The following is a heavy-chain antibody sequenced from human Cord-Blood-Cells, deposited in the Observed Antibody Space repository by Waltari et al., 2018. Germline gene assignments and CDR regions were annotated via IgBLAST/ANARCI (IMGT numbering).Heavy chain of an antibody. J-gene: IGHJ4*02. Sequence: QVQLVQSGAEVKKPGASVKVSCKASGYTFTSYYMHWVRQAPGQGLEWMGISNPSGGSTSYAKKFQGRVTMTRDTSTSTVYMELSSLRSEDMAVYYCARDDYGGNYYFDYWGQGTLVTVSS. CDR3: ARDDYGGNYYFDY. V-gene: IGHV1-46*03. CDR2: SNPSGGST. CDR1: GYTFTSYY. D-gene: IGHD4-17*01.